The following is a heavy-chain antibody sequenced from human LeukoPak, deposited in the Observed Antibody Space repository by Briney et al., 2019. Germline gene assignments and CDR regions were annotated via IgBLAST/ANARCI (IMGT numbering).Heavy chain of an antibody. D-gene: IGHD6-19*01. J-gene: IGHJ4*02. CDR3: AREQWLVHDY. CDR2: INAGNGNT. Sequence: GASVKVSCKASTYTFTNNYLHWVRQAPGQGLEWMGWINAGNGNTKYSQKFQGRVTITRDTSASTAYMELSSLRSEDTAVYYCAREQWLVHDYWGQGTLVTVSS. CDR1: TYTFTNNY. V-gene: IGHV1-3*01.